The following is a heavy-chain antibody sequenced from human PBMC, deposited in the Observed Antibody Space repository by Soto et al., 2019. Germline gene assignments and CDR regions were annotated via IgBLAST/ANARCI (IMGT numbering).Heavy chain of an antibody. CDR2: ISWNGDAT. Sequence: EVQLVESGGGLVQPGRSLRLSCAASGFTFDDYAIHWVRQAPGKGLEWVSGISWNGDATGYADSVQGRFIISRDTAKNSLYLQMNSLRNEDTAIYYCANLPLYGSGFDCWGQGTLVTVSS. V-gene: IGHV3-9*01. CDR3: ANLPLYGSGFDC. CDR1: GFTFDDYA. D-gene: IGHD3-10*01. J-gene: IGHJ4*02.